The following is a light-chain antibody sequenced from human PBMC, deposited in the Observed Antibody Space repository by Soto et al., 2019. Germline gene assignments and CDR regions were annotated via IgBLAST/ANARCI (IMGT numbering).Light chain of an antibody. CDR2: GAS. V-gene: IGKV3-15*01. CDR1: QYVSNK. J-gene: IGKJ5*01. CDR3: KQYKEWPPFT. Sequence: ERVMTQSPATLSASPGETATLSCRASQYVSNKVAWYQQKPGQAPRLLILGASTRATGVPARFSGSGSGTEFTLSISSLQSEDFAVYYCKQYKEWPPFTFGQGTRLEI.